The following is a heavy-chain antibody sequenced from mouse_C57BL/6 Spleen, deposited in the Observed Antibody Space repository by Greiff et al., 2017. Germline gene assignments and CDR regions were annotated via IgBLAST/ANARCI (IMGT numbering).Heavy chain of an antibody. J-gene: IGHJ2*01. CDR3: ARSTLNWGTDS. D-gene: IGHD4-1*02. CDR2: IYPGSGST. CDR1: GYTFPSYW. Sequence: QLQLKQPGAELVKPGASVKMSCKASGYTFPSYWITWVKQRPGQGLEWIGEIYPGSGSTNYNGKFKSKATLTVDTSSSTAYMQLSSLTSEDSAVYYCARSTLNWGTDSWGEGNT. V-gene: IGHV1-55*01.